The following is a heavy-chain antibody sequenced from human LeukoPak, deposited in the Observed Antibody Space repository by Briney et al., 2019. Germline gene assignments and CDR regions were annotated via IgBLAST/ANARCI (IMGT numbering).Heavy chain of an antibody. D-gene: IGHD3-10*01. Sequence: ASVKVSCKASGGTFSSYAISWVRQATGQGLEWMGRIIPILGIANYAQKFQGRVTITADKSTSTAYMELSSLRSEDTAVYYCARASVRGVYFDYWGQGTLVTVSS. CDR2: IIPILGIA. CDR1: GGTFSSYA. CDR3: ARASVRGVYFDY. V-gene: IGHV1-69*04. J-gene: IGHJ4*02.